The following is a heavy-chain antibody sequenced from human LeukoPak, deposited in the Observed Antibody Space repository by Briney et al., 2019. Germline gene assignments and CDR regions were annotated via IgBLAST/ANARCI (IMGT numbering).Heavy chain of an antibody. CDR2: ISGSGGNT. CDR1: GFTFSSYA. D-gene: IGHD6-19*01. J-gene: IGHJ4*02. V-gene: IGHV3-23*01. Sequence: GGSLRLSCAASGFTFSSYAMGWVRQAPGKGLERVSAISGSGGNTYYADSVKGRFTISRDNSKTTLYLRLNSLRAEDTAVFYCAKRSSGWTTGNYFDYWGQGTLVTVSS. CDR3: AKRSSGWTTGNYFDY.